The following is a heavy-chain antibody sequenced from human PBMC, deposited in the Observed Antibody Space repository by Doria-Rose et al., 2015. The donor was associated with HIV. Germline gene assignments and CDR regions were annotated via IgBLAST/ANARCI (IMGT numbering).Heavy chain of an antibody. CDR2: IFSDDER. J-gene: IGHJ4*02. CDR3: ARIKSSRWYHKYYFDF. Sequence: QWGPVLVKPTETLTLTCTVSGVSLSSPGMGVSWIRQPPGKALEWLANIFSDDERSYKTSLKSRLTISRGTSKCQVVLTMTDMDHVDTATYYCARIKSSRWYHKYYFDFWGQGTLVIVSA. V-gene: IGHV2-26*01. D-gene: IGHD6-13*01. CDR1: GVSLSSPGMG.